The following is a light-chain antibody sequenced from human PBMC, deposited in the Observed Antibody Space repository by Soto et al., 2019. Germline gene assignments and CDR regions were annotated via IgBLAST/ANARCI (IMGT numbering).Light chain of an antibody. J-gene: IGKJ4*01. CDR3: QQYDSSVT. CDR2: GAS. V-gene: IGKV3-20*01. CDR1: QSVSSSY. Sequence: EIVLTQSPGTLSLSPGERATLSCRASQSVSSSYLSWYQQKPGHAPRLLIYGASSRATGIPDRFSGSGSGTDLTLTISRLEPEDFAVYYYQQYDSSVTFGGGTKVEIK.